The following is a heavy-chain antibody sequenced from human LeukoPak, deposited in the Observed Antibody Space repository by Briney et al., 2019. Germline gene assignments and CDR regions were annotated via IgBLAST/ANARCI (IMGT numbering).Heavy chain of an antibody. Sequence: PGGSLRLSCAASGFTFSNYWMHWVRQAPGKGLVWVSRINSDGINTSYADSVKGRFTISRDTSKNTLYLQMNSLRTEDTAVYYCAKDLMRDRWFGESWGQGTLVTVSS. CDR3: AKDLMRDRWFGES. CDR2: INSDGINT. CDR1: GFTFSNYW. J-gene: IGHJ5*02. V-gene: IGHV3-74*01. D-gene: IGHD3-10*01.